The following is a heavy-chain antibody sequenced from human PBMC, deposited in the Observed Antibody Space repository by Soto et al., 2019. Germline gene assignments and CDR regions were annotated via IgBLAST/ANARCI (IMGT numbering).Heavy chain of an antibody. Sequence: SETLSLTCTVSGGSISPYYWSWIRQPPGKGLEWIGYIHYSGSTNYNPSLKSRVTISMDTSRNQFSLKLNSVTAADTAVYYCATNPRSSAWYKWFDPWGQGTLVTVS. V-gene: IGHV4-59*01. D-gene: IGHD6-19*01. CDR2: IHYSGST. CDR3: ATNPRSSAWYKWFDP. CDR1: GGSISPYY. J-gene: IGHJ5*02.